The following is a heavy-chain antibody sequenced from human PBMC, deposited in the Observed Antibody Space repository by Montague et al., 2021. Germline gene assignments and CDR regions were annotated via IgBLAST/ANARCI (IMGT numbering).Heavy chain of an antibody. D-gene: IGHD3-10*01. CDR1: GGSITSYY. CDR2: IYTSGST. J-gene: IGHJ4*02. Sequence: SETLSLTCTVSGGSITSYYWSWIRQPPGKGLECIWLIYTSGSTNYNPSLKSRVTMSVDTSRKQFSLKLTSVTAADTAVDYCAGGYGSGSYYSWGQGTLVTVSS. CDR3: AGGYGSGSYYS. V-gene: IGHV4-4*07.